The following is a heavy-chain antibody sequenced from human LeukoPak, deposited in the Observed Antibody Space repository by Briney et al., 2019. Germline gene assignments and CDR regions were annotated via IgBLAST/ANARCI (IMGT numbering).Heavy chain of an antibody. Sequence: GGSLRLSCAASGFPFSSYAMIYVREAPGKRLVWCSAISGSGGSTYYADSVKGRFTISRDNSKNTLYLQMHSLRAEDKAVYYCAKDSGPKYRFKDNWFDPWGQGTLVTVSS. V-gene: IGHV3-23*01. CDR3: AKDSGPKYRFKDNWFDP. CDR1: GFPFSSYA. J-gene: IGHJ5*02. CDR2: ISGSGGST. D-gene: IGHD3-10*01.